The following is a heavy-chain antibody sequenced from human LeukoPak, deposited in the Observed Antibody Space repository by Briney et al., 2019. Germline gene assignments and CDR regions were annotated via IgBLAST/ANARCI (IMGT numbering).Heavy chain of an antibody. J-gene: IGHJ5*02. CDR2: ISSSGSTI. Sequence: PGGSLRLSCAAAGFTFSSYEINWVRQAPGKGLEWVSSISSSGSTIYYADSVKGRFTISRDNAKNSLYLQMNSLRAKDTAVYYCARVDTSGFYPWGQGTLVTVSS. V-gene: IGHV3-48*03. D-gene: IGHD3-22*01. CDR1: GFTFSSYE. CDR3: ARVDTSGFYP.